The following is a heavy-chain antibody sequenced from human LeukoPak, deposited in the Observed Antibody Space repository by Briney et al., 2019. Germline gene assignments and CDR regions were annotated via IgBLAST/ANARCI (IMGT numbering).Heavy chain of an antibody. Sequence: GGSLRLSCAASGFTFSSYSMNWVRQAPGKGLEWVSYISSSSSTIYYADSVKGRFTISRDNAKNSLYLQMNSLRAGDTAVYYCASLSGDAGPYYFDYWGQGTLVTVSS. J-gene: IGHJ4*02. CDR1: GFTFSSYS. CDR2: ISSSSSTI. D-gene: IGHD3-10*01. V-gene: IGHV3-48*04. CDR3: ASLSGDAGPYYFDY.